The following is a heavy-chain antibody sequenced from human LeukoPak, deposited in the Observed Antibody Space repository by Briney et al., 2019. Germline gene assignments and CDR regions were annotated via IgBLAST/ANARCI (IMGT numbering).Heavy chain of an antibody. CDR3: ARDYKYAFDN. CDR1: GFTFSDYS. J-gene: IGHJ4*02. V-gene: IGHV3-48*01. D-gene: IGHD5-24*01. CDR2: IGIDSGNT. Sequence: RGSLRLSCAASGFTFSDYSMNWVRQAPGKGLEWISYIGIDSGNTNYADSVKGRFTIPGDKAKNSLYLQMNSLRVEDTAVYYCARDYKYAFDNWGQGTLVTVSS.